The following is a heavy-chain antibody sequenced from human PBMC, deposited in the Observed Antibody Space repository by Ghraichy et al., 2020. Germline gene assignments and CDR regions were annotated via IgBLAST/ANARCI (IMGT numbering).Heavy chain of an antibody. CDR3: AADSRDSSGYYSNDAFDI. V-gene: IGHV1-58*01. Sequence: SVKVSCKASGFTFTSSAVQWVRQARGQRLEWIGWIVVGSGNTNYAQKFQERVTITRDMSTSTAYMELSSLRSEDTAVYYCAADSRDSSGYYSNDAFDIWGQGTMVTVSS. D-gene: IGHD3-22*01. CDR1: GFTFTSSA. J-gene: IGHJ3*02. CDR2: IVVGSGNT.